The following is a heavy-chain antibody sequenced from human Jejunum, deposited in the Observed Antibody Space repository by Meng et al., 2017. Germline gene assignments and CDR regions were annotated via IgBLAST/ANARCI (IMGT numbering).Heavy chain of an antibody. D-gene: IGHD4-23*01. Sequence: GGSLRLSCSVSGFTFSDFEMNWVRQAPGKGLEWLSYISSGGGTKYYAASVKGRFTVSRDNAKNSLYLQMDNLRPEDTAVYYCASDAYGGNLAPADHWGQGTLVTVSS. J-gene: IGHJ4*02. CDR1: GFTFSDFE. CDR3: ASDAYGGNLAPADH. V-gene: IGHV3-48*03. CDR2: ISSGGGTK.